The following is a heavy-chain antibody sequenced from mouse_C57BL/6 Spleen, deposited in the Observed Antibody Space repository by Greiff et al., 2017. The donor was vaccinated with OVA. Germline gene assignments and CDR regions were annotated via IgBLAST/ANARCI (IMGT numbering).Heavy chain of an antibody. J-gene: IGHJ2*01. D-gene: IGHD1-1*01. CDR3: ARSAPYGSFDY. CDR1: GYSFTGYY. Sequence: VQLQQSGPELVKPGASVKISCKASGYSFTGYYMNWVKQSPEKSLEWIGEINPSTGGTTYNQKFKAKATLTVDKSSSTAYMQLKSLTSEDSAVYYCARSAPYGSFDYWGQGTTLTVSS. V-gene: IGHV1-42*01. CDR2: INPSTGGT.